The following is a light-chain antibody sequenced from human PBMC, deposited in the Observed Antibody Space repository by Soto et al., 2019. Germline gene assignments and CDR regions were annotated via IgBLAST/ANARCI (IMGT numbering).Light chain of an antibody. CDR3: QQYGSFPWT. J-gene: IGKJ1*01. V-gene: IGKV3-20*01. Sequence: EIVLTQSPATLSLSPGDRATLSCRASQNVRSDYFAWYQQKPGQAPRVIIFGVSTRASATPDRFRGSGSGTYFTLTISRLEPDDFAVYYCQQYGSFPWTFGQGTKVDIK. CDR2: GVS. CDR1: QNVRSDY.